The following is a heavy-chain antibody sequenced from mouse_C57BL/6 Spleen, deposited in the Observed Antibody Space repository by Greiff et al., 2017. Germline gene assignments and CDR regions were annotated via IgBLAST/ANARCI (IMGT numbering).Heavy chain of an antibody. CDR2: IDPETGGT. D-gene: IGHD1-1*01. CDR1: GYTFPDYE. V-gene: IGHV1-15*01. J-gene: IGHJ4*01. CDR3: TGERTVVAYYYDMDY. Sequence: VKLQQSGAELVRPGASVTLSCKASGYTFPDYEMHWVKQTPVHGLEWIGAIDPETGGTAYNQKFKGKAILTADKSSSTAYIELRSLTSEDSAVYYYTGERTVVAYYYDMDYWGQGTSVTVSS.